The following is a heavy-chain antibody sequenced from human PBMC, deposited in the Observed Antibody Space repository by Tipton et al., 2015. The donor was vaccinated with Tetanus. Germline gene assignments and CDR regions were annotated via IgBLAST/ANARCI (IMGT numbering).Heavy chain of an antibody. D-gene: IGHD2-21*02. V-gene: IGHV4-59*01. Sequence: TLSLTCIVSGGSITSSYWSWIRQPPGKRLEWIGYIYYSGSINYNPSLKSRVTIAVDTSKNQLSLTLTSATAADTAVYYCARNGSVTPRTLYYRYNGMDVWGQGTTVTVSS. CDR1: GGSITSSY. CDR2: IYYSGSI. CDR3: ARNGSVTPRTLYYRYNGMDV. J-gene: IGHJ6*02.